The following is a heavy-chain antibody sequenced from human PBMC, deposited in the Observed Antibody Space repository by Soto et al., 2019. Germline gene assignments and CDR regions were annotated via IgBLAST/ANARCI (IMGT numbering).Heavy chain of an antibody. CDR2: INHSGST. D-gene: IGHD2-15*01. CDR3: ARGIVVVVAATQRDNYYCYMDV. Sequence: PSETLSLTCAVYGGSFSGYYWSWIRQPPGKGLEWIGEINHSGSTNYNPSLKSRVTISVDTSKNQFSLKLSSVTAADTAVYYCARGIVVVVAATQRDNYYCYMDVWGKGTTVTVSS. J-gene: IGHJ6*03. V-gene: IGHV4-34*01. CDR1: GGSFSGYY.